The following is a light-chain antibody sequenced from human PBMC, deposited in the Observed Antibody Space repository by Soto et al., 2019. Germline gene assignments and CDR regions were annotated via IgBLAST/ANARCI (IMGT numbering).Light chain of an antibody. J-gene: IGKJ1*01. CDR1: QGISSY. V-gene: IGKV1-9*01. Sequence: IQFTQSPSSLSASVGDRVTITCRASQGISSYLAWYQQKPGKAPKLLIYAASTLQSGVPSRFSGSGSGTEFTLTISSLQPDDFATYYCQHYNSYSEAFGQGTKVDIK. CDR2: AAS. CDR3: QHYNSYSEA.